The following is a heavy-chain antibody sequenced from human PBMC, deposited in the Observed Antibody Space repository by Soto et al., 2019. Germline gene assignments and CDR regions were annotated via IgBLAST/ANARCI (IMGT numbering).Heavy chain of an antibody. CDR3: ARSVYYDSSGYYYVVNAFDI. CDR2: ISAYNGNT. J-gene: IGHJ3*02. CDR1: GYTFTSYG. V-gene: IGHV1-18*04. Sequence: SVKVSCKASGYTFTSYGISWVRQAPGQGLEWMGWISAYNGNTNYAQKLQGRVTMTTDTSTSTAYMELRSLRSDDTAVYYCARSVYYDSSGYYYVVNAFDIWGQGTMVTVSS. D-gene: IGHD3-22*01.